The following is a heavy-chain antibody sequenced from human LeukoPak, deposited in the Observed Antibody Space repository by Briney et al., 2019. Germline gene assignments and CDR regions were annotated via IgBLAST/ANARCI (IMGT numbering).Heavy chain of an antibody. V-gene: IGHV3-13*04. D-gene: IGHD6-19*01. Sequence: PGGALRLSCAASGFTFRSYDMHWVRQATGKGLEWVSGVVTAGNTYYSGTVKGRFTISRENAKNSLNLQMNSLRAGDTAVYYCASQFWWAAVTGTLDYWGQGTLVT. CDR2: VVTAGNT. CDR1: GFTFRSYD. J-gene: IGHJ4*02. CDR3: ASQFWWAAVTGTLDY.